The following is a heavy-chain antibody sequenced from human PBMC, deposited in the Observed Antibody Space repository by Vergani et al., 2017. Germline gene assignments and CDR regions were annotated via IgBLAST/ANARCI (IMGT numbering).Heavy chain of an antibody. CDR3: ASYIVVVPAAAPLDAFDI. Sequence: QVQLQESGPGLVKPSQTLSLTCTVSGGSISSGDYYWSWIRQPPGKGLEWIGYIYYSGSTYYNPSLKSRVTISVDTSKNQFSLKLSSVTAADPAVYYCASYIVVVPAAAPLDAFDIWGQGTMVTVSS. CDR2: IYYSGST. J-gene: IGHJ3*02. V-gene: IGHV4-30-4*01. CDR1: GGSISSGDYY. D-gene: IGHD2-2*01.